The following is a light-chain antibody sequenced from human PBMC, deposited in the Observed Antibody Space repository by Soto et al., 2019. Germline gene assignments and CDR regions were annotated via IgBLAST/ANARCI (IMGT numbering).Light chain of an antibody. Sequence: QSVLTQSPSASASLGASVNLTCTLSSEHSTYAIAWHQQQPEKGPRYLMKLHSDGSHIRGDGIPDRFSGSSSGAERYLTISSLQSEDEADYYCQTWGTGFHVFGTGTKVTVL. J-gene: IGLJ1*01. CDR1: SEHSTYA. CDR3: QTWGTGFHV. CDR2: LHSDGSH. V-gene: IGLV4-69*01.